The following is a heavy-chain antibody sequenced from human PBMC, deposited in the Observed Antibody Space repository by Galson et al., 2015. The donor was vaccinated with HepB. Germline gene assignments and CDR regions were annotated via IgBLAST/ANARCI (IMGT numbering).Heavy chain of an antibody. CDR2: ISSSSSYI. J-gene: IGHJ3*01. V-gene: IGHV3-21*06. Sequence: SLRLSCATSGFALNSYSVNWIRQAPGKGLEWVASISSSSSYIHYVDSVKGRFTISRDNAKNSMDLQMNGLRDDDTAVYFCVRGICEFWGGYRPDTFDLWGQGTMVTVSS. CDR1: GFALNSYS. D-gene: IGHD3-3*01. CDR3: VRGICEFWGGYRPDTFDL.